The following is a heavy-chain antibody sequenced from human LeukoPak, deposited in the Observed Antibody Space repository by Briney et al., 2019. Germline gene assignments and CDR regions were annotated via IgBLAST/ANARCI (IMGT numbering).Heavy chain of an antibody. V-gene: IGHV1-24*01. D-gene: IGHD5-18*01. J-gene: IGHJ6*02. Sequence: ASVKVSCKVSGYTLTELSMHWVRQAPGKGLEWMGGFDPEDGETIYAQKFQGRVTMTEDTSTDTAYMELGSLRSEGTAVYYCATDSHTAMVNYYGMDVWGQGTTVTVSS. CDR1: GYTLTELS. CDR3: ATDSHTAMVNYYGMDV. CDR2: FDPEDGET.